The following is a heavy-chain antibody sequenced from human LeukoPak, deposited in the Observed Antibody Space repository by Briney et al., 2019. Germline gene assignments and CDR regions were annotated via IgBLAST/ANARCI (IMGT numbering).Heavy chain of an antibody. D-gene: IGHD3-10*01. V-gene: IGHV4-39*01. CDR2: IYYSGST. CDR3: ARHLYYGSGSYYYMDV. Sequence: SETLSLTCTVSGGSISSSSYYWGWIRQPPGKGLEWIGSIYYSGSTYYNPSLKSRVTISVDTSKNQFSLKLSSVTAADTAVYYCARHLYYGSGSYYYMDVWGKGTTVTVSS. J-gene: IGHJ6*03. CDR1: GGSISSSSYY.